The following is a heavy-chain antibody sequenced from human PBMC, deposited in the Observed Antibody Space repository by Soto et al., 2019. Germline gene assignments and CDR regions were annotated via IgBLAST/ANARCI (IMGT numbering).Heavy chain of an antibody. D-gene: IGHD4-17*01. CDR1: GYSFTSYW. Sequence: GESLKISCKGSGYSFTSYWIGWVRQMPGKGLEWMGRIDPSDSYTNYSPSFQGHVTISADKSISTAYLQWSSLKASDTAMYYCARGPIYGDYIITEYFQHWGQGTLVTVSS. CDR2: IDPSDSYT. J-gene: IGHJ1*01. CDR3: ARGPIYGDYIITEYFQH. V-gene: IGHV5-10-1*01.